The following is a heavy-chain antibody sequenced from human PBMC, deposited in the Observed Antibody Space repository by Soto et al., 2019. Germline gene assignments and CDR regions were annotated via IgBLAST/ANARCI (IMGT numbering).Heavy chain of an antibody. CDR2: IIPIFGTA. J-gene: IGHJ6*02. V-gene: IGHV1-69*13. D-gene: IGHD5-12*01. Sequence: SVKVSCKASGGTFSSYSISWVLQAPVQGLEWMGGIIPIFGTANYAQKFQGRVTITADESTSIAYMELSSLRSEDTAVYYCAGGYSGYRDYYYYYGMDVWGQGTTVTVSS. CDR1: GGTFSSYS. CDR3: AGGYSGYRDYYYYYGMDV.